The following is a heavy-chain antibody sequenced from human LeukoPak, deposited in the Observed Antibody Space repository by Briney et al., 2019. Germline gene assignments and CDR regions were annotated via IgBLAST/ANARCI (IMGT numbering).Heavy chain of an antibody. V-gene: IGHV6-1*01. CDR3: AREDRLGHFDF. CDR2: TYYRSKWFN. Sequence: SQTPSLTCAISGDSVFSNSVAWNWIRQSPSRGLEWLGRTYYRSKWFNEYAVSMKGRVSINPVTSKNQFSLQLNSVTPEDTAVYYCAREDRLGHFDFWGQGTLVTVSS. J-gene: IGHJ4*02. CDR1: GDSVFSNSVA.